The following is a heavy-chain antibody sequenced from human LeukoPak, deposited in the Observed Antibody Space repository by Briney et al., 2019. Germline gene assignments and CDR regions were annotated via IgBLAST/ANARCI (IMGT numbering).Heavy chain of an antibody. CDR3: AKDKKDGDRRWYYYYYGMDV. Sequence: QTGGSLRLSCAASGFTFSSYAMSWVRQAPGKGLEWVSAISGSGGSTYYADSVKGRFTISRDNSKNTLYLQMNSLRAEDTAVYYCAKDKKDGDRRWYYYYYGMDVWGQGTTVTVSS. CDR2: ISGSGGST. V-gene: IGHV3-23*01. J-gene: IGHJ6*02. CDR1: GFTFSSYA. D-gene: IGHD4-17*01.